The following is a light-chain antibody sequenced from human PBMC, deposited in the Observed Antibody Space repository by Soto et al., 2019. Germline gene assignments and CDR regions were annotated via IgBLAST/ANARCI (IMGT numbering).Light chain of an antibody. CDR3: QQYYNWPPLT. CDR2: GAS. Sequence: EIVMAQSPATLSVSPGERATLSCRASQSVYTDLAWYQQKPGQAPRLLISGASTRASGVPDRFSGSGSGTEFTLTISILQSEDFALYYCQQYYNWPPLTFGGGTKVEIK. V-gene: IGKV3-15*01. CDR1: QSVYTD. J-gene: IGKJ4*01.